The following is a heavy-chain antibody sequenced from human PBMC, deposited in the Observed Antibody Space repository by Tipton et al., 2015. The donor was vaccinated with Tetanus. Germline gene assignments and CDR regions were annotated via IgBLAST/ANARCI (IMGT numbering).Heavy chain of an antibody. V-gene: IGHV4-34*01. J-gene: IGHJ4*02. CDR3: ARATSLRSEDY. Sequence: GLVKPSETLSLTCAVYGGSFSGYYWSWIRQPPGKGLEWIGEINHSGSTNYNPSLKSRVTISVDTSKNQFSLKLSSVTAADTAVYYCARATSLRSEDYWGQGTLVTVSS. D-gene: IGHD3-3*01. CDR2: INHSGST. CDR1: GGSFSGYY.